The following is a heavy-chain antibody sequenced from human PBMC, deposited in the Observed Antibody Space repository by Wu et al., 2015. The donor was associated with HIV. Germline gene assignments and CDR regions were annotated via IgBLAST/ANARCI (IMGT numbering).Heavy chain of an antibody. CDR3: ARDRYYYDSSGPKVDYYYYYVMDV. D-gene: IGHD3-22*01. Sequence: QVQLVQSGAEVKKPGASVKVSCKASGYTFTGYYMHWVRQAPGQGLEWMGWISPNSGGTNYAQKFQGRVTMTRDTSISTAYMELSRLRSDDTAVYYCARDRYYYDSSGPKVDYYYYYVMDVWGQGTTVTVSS. V-gene: IGHV1-2*02. J-gene: IGHJ6*02. CDR1: GYTFTGYY. CDR2: ISPNSGGT.